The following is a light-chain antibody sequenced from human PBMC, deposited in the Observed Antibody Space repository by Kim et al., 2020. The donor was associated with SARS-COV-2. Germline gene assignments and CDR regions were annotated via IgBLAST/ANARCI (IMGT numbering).Light chain of an antibody. CDR2: DVS. Sequence: QSVLTQPASMSGSPGQSITISCSGTSSDIGSSLTVSWYQQHSGKAPRLIIFDVSDRPSGVSARFSGSKSGNLASLTISGLQSADEADYYCCSTSNSLDYVFGTGTKVTVL. CDR1: SSDIGSSLT. J-gene: IGLJ1*01. V-gene: IGLV2-14*03. CDR3: CSTSNSLDYV.